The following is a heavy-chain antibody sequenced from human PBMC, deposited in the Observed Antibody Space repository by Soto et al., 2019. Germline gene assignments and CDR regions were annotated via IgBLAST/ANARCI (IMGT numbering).Heavy chain of an antibody. D-gene: IGHD2-2*01. CDR1: GFTFSSYA. J-gene: IGHJ4*02. CDR3: ARLVVPAAILDY. Sequence: AGGSLRLSCAASGFTFSSYAMHWVRQAPGKGLEWVAVIWYDGSNKYYADSVKGRFTISRDNSKNTLYLQMNSLRAEDTAVYYCARLVVPAAILDYWGQGTLVTVSS. V-gene: IGHV3-33*08. CDR2: IWYDGSNK.